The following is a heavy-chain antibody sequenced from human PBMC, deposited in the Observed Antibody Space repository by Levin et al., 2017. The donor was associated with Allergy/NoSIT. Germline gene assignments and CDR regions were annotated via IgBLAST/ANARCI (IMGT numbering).Heavy chain of an antibody. J-gene: IGHJ4*02. D-gene: IGHD2-8*02. CDR2: IYYTGDT. V-gene: IGHV4-31*03. CDR1: GGSIRSGGYY. Sequence: ASETLSLTCTVSGGSIRSGGYYWGWIRQHPVKGLEWIGYIYYTGDTFYNPSLKSRVTISPDTSNNQFSLRLTSMTAADTAVYYCTRAQTGGVSPFDYWGQGTLVTVSS. CDR3: TRAQTGGVSPFDY.